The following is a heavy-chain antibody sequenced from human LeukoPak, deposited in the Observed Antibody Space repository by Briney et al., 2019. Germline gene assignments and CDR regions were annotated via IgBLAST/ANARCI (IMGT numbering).Heavy chain of an antibody. Sequence: GESLKTSCKGSGYSFTSYWIGWVRQMPGKGLEWMGIIYPGDSDTTYSPSFQGQVTISADKSISTAYLQWSSLKAADTAMYYCARRDYYDSSGYFFDYWGQGNLGSVSS. J-gene: IGHJ4*02. V-gene: IGHV5-51*01. CDR3: ARRDYYDSSGYFFDY. CDR2: IYPGDSDT. CDR1: GYSFTSYW. D-gene: IGHD3-22*01.